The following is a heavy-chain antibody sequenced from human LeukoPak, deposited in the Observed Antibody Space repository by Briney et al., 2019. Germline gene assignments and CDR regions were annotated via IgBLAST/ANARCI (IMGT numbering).Heavy chain of an antibody. CDR1: GGSISSYY. CDR3: ARQKVRLVLKAAFDI. V-gene: IGHV4-59*08. Sequence: PSETLSLTCTVSGGSISSYYWSWIRQPPGKGLEWIGYIYYSGSTNYNPSLKSRVTISVDTSKNQFSLKLSSVTAADTAVYYCARQKVRLVLKAAFDIWGQGTMVTVSS. CDR2: IYYSGST. D-gene: IGHD6-19*01. J-gene: IGHJ3*02.